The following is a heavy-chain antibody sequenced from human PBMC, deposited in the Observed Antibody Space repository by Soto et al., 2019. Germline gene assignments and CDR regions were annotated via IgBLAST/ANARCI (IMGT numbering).Heavy chain of an antibody. D-gene: IGHD3-22*01. V-gene: IGHV5-10-1*01. CDR3: ARQIYDSDTGPNFQYYFDS. CDR2: IDPSDSYT. CDR1: GYSFTSYW. Sequence: GESLKISCKGSGYSFTSYWISWVRQMPGKGLEWMGRIDPSDSYTNYSPSFQGHVTISADKSISTAYLQWSSLRASDTAMYYCARQIYDSDTGPNFQYYFDSWGQGTPVTVSS. J-gene: IGHJ4*02.